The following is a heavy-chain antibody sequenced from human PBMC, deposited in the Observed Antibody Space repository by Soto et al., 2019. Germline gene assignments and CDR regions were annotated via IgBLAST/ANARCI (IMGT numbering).Heavy chain of an antibody. J-gene: IGHJ4*02. D-gene: IGHD3-10*01. CDR1: VGSSSTTP. Sequence: PSETLSLTCTVSVGSSSTTPWSWLRQSPGKALEWIGYVYYSGSTNYNPSLKSRVTMSVDTSRNQFSLKVTSVTAADTAVYYCARHEDHYYFDSWGQGILVTVSS. CDR3: ARHEDHYYFDS. CDR2: VYYSGST. V-gene: IGHV4-59*08.